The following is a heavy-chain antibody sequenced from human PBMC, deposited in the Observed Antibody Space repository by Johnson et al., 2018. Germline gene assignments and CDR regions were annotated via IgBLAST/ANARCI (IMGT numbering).Heavy chain of an antibody. CDR2: IYNSGST. V-gene: IGHV4-31*03. Sequence: QVQLQESGPGLVKPSQTLSLICTVSSGSISSGGNYWSWIRQHPGKGLEWIGYIYNSGSTNYNPSLKSRVTISVDTSKNQFSLKLSSVTAADTAVYYRARAPLGGAFHPRLISYYYYGMDVWCQGTTVTVSS. CDR3: ARAPLGGAFHPRLISYYYYGMDV. D-gene: IGHD4-23*01. CDR1: SGSISSGGNY. J-gene: IGHJ6*02.